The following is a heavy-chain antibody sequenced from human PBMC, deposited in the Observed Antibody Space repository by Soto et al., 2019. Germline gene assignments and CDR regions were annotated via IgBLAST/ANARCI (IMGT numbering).Heavy chain of an antibody. CDR3: ARGWFGPDV. Sequence: EVQLVESGGGLVQPGGSLRLSCAASEFTFSGRSVHWVRQAPGKGLVWVSGIDKVGTDSTYADSVKGRFTSSRDNAKNTVYLQMTSLRVEDTAVYYCARGWFGPDVWGKGTTITVSS. D-gene: IGHD3-10*01. J-gene: IGHJ6*03. V-gene: IGHV3-74*01. CDR2: IDKVGTDS. CDR1: EFTFSGRS.